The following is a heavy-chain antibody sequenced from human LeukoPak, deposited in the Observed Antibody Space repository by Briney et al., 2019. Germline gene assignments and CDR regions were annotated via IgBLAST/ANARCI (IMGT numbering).Heavy chain of an antibody. Sequence: GASVKVSCKASGYTFTSYYMHWVRQAPGQGLEWMGIINPSGGSTSYAQKFQGRVTMTRDMSTSTVYMELSSLRSEDTAVYYCAKEGAGFRVGFDIWGHGTMVTVSS. CDR2: INPSGGST. CDR1: GYTFTSYY. J-gene: IGHJ3*02. D-gene: IGHD3-10*01. V-gene: IGHV1-46*01. CDR3: AKEGAGFRVGFDI.